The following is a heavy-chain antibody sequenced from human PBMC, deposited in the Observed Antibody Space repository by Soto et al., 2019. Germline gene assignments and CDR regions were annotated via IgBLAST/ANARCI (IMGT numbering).Heavy chain of an antibody. Sequence: PGECLKISCAASGFTFSSYAMSWVRQAPGKGLEWVSAISGSGGSTYYADSVKGRFTISRDNSKNTLYLQMNSLRAEDTAVYYCAKDPDSDYYYYGMDVWGQGTTVTVSS. CDR1: GFTFSSYA. CDR3: AKDPDSDYYYYGMDV. CDR2: ISGSGGST. D-gene: IGHD2-21*01. J-gene: IGHJ6*02. V-gene: IGHV3-23*01.